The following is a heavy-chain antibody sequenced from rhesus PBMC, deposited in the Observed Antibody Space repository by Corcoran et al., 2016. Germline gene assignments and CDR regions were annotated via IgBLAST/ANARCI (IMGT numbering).Heavy chain of an antibody. Sequence: QVQLQESGPGVVKPSETLSLTCAVSGGSISGGYDWSWIRQPPGKGLEWIGYIYGSSGSTNYNPSLKYRVTISKDASKNEFSLKLSSVTAADTAVYYCARDIAAALFDYWGQGVLVTVSS. CDR2: IYGSSGST. D-gene: IGHD6-25*01. J-gene: IGHJ4*01. V-gene: IGHV4-76*01. CDR1: GGSISGGYD. CDR3: ARDIAAALFDY.